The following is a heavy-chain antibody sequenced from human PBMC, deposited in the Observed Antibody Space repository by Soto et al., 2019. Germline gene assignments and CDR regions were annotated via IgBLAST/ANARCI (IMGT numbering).Heavy chain of an antibody. D-gene: IGHD6-13*01. CDR1: GFTFSSYE. CDR3: ARDGSSSHYYFDY. CDR2: IWYDGSNK. J-gene: IGHJ4*02. V-gene: IGHV3-33*08. Sequence: PGGSLRLSCAASGFTFSSYEVNWVRQAPGKGLEWVAVIWYDGSNKYYADSVKGRFTISRDNSKNTLSLQMTSLRAEDTAVYYCARDGSSSHYYFDYWGQGTLVTVSS.